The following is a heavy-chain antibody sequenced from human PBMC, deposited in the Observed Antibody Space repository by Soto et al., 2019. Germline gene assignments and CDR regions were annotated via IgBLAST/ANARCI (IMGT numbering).Heavy chain of an antibody. J-gene: IGHJ5*02. CDR3: GKEGDYGPVRGWLDP. CDR1: GFTFSSYG. D-gene: IGHD4-17*01. Sequence: QVQLVESGGGVVQPGRSMRLSCAASGFTFSSYGMHWVRQAPGKGLEWVAVISYDGSNKCYAYSVKSRFTISSDNSKNALYRQMSSLRGEDTAVYYCGKEGDYGPVRGWLDPWGQGTLVAV. CDR2: ISYDGSNK. V-gene: IGHV3-30*18.